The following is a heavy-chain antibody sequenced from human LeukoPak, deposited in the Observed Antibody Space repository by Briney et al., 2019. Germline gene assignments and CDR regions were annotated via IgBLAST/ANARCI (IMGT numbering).Heavy chain of an antibody. J-gene: IGHJ2*01. CDR3: ARDKGPYWYFDL. Sequence: SETLSLTCTVPGGSISSSYWNWIRQPPGKGLEWIGNIYNSGSTDYNPSLKSRVTISVDPSKNQISLKLSSVTAADTAVYYCARDKGPYWYFDLWGRGPLVTVSS. CDR2: IYNSGST. V-gene: IGHV4-59*01. CDR1: GGSISSSY.